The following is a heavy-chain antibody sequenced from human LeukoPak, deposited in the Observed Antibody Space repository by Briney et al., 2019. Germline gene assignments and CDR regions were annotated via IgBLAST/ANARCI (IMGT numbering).Heavy chain of an antibody. CDR2: IIPIFGTA. CDR3: ARDYCGGDCYSHY. CDR1: GGTFSSYA. Sequence: ASVKVSCKASGGTFSSYAISWVRQAPGQGLEWMGGIIPIFGTANYAQKFQGRVTITADESTSTAYMELSSLRSEDTAVYYCARDYCGGDCYSHYWGQGTLVTVS. J-gene: IGHJ4*02. D-gene: IGHD2-21*02. V-gene: IGHV1-69*13.